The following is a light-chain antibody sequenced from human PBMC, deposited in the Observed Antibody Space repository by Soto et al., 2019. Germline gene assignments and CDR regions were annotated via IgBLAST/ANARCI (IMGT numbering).Light chain of an antibody. CDR2: EVT. J-gene: IGLJ2*01. CDR3: SSFAGGGNPVL. Sequence: QSALTQPPSASGSLGQSVTISCTGTSIDVGGYNYVSWDQQHPGKAPKVMIYEVTKRPPGVPDRFSGSKSGNTASLTVSGLQAEDEADYYCSSFAGGGNPVLLGGGTKLTVL. CDR1: SIDVGGYNY. V-gene: IGLV2-8*01.